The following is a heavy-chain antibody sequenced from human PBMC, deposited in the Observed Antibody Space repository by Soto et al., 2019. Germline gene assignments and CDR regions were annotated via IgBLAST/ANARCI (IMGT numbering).Heavy chain of an antibody. CDR1: GFTFSSYA. Sequence: GGSLRLSCAASGFTFSSYAMSWVRQAPGKGLEWVSAISGSGGSTYYADSVKGRFTISRDNSKNTLYLQMNSLRAEDTAVYYCAKLYSSSSSSWAFYYGMDVWGQGTTVTVSS. J-gene: IGHJ6*02. D-gene: IGHD6-6*01. CDR3: AKLYSSSSSSWAFYYGMDV. CDR2: ISGSGGST. V-gene: IGHV3-23*01.